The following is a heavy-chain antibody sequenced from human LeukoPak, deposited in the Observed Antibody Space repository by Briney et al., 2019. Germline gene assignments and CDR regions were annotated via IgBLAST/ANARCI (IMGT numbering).Heavy chain of an antibody. CDR1: GFTFSSYA. D-gene: IGHD4-17*01. CDR2: ISYDGSNK. Sequence: GRSLRLSCAASGFTFSSYAMHWVRQAPGKGLEGVAVISYDGSNKYYADSVKGRFTISRDNSKNTLYLQMNSLSAEDTAVYYCARDRYGDYGDFDYWGQGTLVTVSS. J-gene: IGHJ4*02. CDR3: ARDRYGDYGDFDY. V-gene: IGHV3-30*04.